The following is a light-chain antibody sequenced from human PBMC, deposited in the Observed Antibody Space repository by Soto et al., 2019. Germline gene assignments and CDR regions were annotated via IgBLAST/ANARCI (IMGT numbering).Light chain of an antibody. V-gene: IGKV1-5*03. CDR3: QQYDSYSPYT. J-gene: IGKJ2*01. Sequence: DIQMTQFPPTLSASIGDRVTITCRASQTISSSLAWYQQKPGKAPKLLIYKASTLETGVPSRFSGSGSGTEFTLTISSQQPDDFATYYCQQYDSYSPYTFGQGTKLEIK. CDR2: KAS. CDR1: QTISSS.